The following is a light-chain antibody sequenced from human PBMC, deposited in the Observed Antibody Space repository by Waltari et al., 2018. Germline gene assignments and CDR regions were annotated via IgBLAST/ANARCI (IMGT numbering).Light chain of an antibody. Sequence: QSVLTQPPSVSGAPGQRVTISCTGSSSNIGPGSDVPGYQQLPGSAPKLLMFGTPNRPSGVPDRFSGSKSGASASLAITGLQAEDEAVYYCHSYDIGLTAWVFGGGTKLTVL. CDR3: HSYDIGLTAWV. CDR2: GTP. CDR1: SSNIGPGSD. V-gene: IGLV1-40*01. J-gene: IGLJ3*02.